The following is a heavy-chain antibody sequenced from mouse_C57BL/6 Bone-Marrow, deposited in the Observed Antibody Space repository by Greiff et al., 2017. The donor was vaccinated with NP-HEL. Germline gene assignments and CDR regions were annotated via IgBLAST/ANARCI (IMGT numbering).Heavy chain of an antibody. D-gene: IGHD1-1*01. V-gene: IGHV5-9-1*02. Sequence: EVNVVESGEGLVKPGGSLKLSCAASGFTFSSYAMSWVRQTPEKRLEWVAYISSGGDYIYYADTVKGRFTISRDNARNTLYLQMSSLKSEDTAMYYCTRGDGSSYYYAMDYWGQGTSVTVSS. CDR1: GFTFSSYA. J-gene: IGHJ4*01. CDR2: ISSGGDYI. CDR3: TRGDGSSYYYAMDY.